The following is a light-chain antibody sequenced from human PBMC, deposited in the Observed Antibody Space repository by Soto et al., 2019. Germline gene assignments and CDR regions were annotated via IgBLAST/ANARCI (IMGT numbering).Light chain of an antibody. V-gene: IGLV2-14*01. CDR3: SSYTSSSTLEV. Sequence: QSVLTQPASVSGSPGQSITISCTGTSSDVGGYNYVSWYQQHPGKAPKLMIYDVSNRPSGVSNRFSGSKSGNTASLTIYGLQVEDEADYYCSSYTSSSTLEVFGGGTKLTVL. CDR2: DVS. CDR1: SSDVGGYNY. J-gene: IGLJ2*01.